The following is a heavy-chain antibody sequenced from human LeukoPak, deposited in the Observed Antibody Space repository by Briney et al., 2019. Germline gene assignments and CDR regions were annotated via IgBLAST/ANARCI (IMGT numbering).Heavy chain of an antibody. CDR3: ARDMSGYCSGGRCYNMGYFDY. V-gene: IGHV3-30*04. Sequence: GGPLRPSFEASGFPLRTNPITWSARPPGKGLEGVPVFYFVGGNKYYADSVKGRFTISRDNSKNTLYLQMNSLRAEDTAVYYCARDMSGYCSGGRCYNMGYFDYWGQGTLVTVSS. D-gene: IGHD2-15*01. J-gene: IGHJ4*02. CDR1: GFPLRTNP. CDR2: FYFVGGNK.